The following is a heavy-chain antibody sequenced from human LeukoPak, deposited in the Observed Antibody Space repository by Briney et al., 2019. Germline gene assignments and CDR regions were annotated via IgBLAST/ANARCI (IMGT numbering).Heavy chain of an antibody. CDR2: IYNSGST. Sequence: SETLSLTCTVSGXSISSYYWSWIRQPAGKGLEWIRHIYNSGSTNYNPSLKGRVTMSVATSKNQFSLHLSSVTAADTAVYYCARSAFLVTAPGLYYFDYWGQGTLVAVSS. CDR1: GXSISSYY. J-gene: IGHJ4*02. V-gene: IGHV4-4*07. CDR3: ARSAFLVTAPGLYYFDY. D-gene: IGHD6-13*01.